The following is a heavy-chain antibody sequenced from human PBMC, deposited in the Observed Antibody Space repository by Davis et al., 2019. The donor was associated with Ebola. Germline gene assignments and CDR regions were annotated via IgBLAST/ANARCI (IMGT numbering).Heavy chain of an antibody. CDR1: GGSISSSSYY. Sequence: PSETLSLTCTVSGGSISSSSYYWGWIRQPPGKGLEWIGSIYYSGSTYYNPSLKSRVTISVDTSKNQFSLKLSSVTAADTAVYYCARLLAAISINWFDPWGQGTLVTVSS. CDR2: IYYSGST. J-gene: IGHJ5*02. D-gene: IGHD5-18*01. V-gene: IGHV4-39*07. CDR3: ARLLAAISINWFDP.